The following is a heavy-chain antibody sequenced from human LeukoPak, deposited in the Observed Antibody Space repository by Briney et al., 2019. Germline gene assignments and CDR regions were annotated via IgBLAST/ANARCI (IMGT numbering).Heavy chain of an antibody. CDR3: AKDYYYDSSGDLAGYFDY. CDR1: GFTFSSYV. V-gene: IGHV3-30*18. Sequence: GGSLRLSCAASGFTFSSYVMHWVRQAPGKGLEWVAVISYDGSNKYYADSVKGRFTISRDNSKNTLYLQMNSLRAEDTAVYYCAKDYYYDSSGDLAGYFDYWGQGTLVTVSS. D-gene: IGHD3-22*01. CDR2: ISYDGSNK. J-gene: IGHJ4*02.